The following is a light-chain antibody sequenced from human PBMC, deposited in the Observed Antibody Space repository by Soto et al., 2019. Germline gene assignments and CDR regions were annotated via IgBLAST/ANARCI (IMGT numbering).Light chain of an antibody. CDR2: LGC. CDR3: MQALQTPWT. Sequence: DIVMTQSPLSLPVTTGEPASISCRSSQSLLHSNGYNYLDWYLQKPGQSPQLLIYLGCNRASGVPDRFSGSGSGTDFTLKISRVEAEDFGVYYCMQALQTPWTFGQGTKVEIK. CDR1: QSLLHSNGYNY. J-gene: IGKJ1*01. V-gene: IGKV2-28*01.